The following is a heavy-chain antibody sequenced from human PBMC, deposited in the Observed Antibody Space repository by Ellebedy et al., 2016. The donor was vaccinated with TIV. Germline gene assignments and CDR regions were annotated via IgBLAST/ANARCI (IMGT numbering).Heavy chain of an antibody. D-gene: IGHD3-16*01. V-gene: IGHV3-9*01. CDR2: ISWNSDSI. J-gene: IGHJ4*02. Sequence: SLKISCAASGFIFDDYAMHWVRQAPGKGLEWVSGISWNSDSIGYADSVTGRFTISRDNAKNSLYLQMNSLRAEDTALYYCAKVNFMITFGGVSYFDYWGQGTLVTVSS. CDR3: AKVNFMITFGGVSYFDY. CDR1: GFIFDDYA.